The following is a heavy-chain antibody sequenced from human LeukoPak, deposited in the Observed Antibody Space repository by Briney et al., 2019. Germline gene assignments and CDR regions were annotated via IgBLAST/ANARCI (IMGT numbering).Heavy chain of an antibody. CDR3: ARQPGGYYGMDV. CDR2: IYPGESDI. D-gene: IGHD3-10*01. J-gene: IGHJ6*02. V-gene: IGHV5-51*01. Sequence: GESLKISCKGSGYSFTSYWIDWVRQMPGKGLAWMGIIYPGESDISYSPSFQGQVTISVDKSNSTAYLQWSSLKASDTAMYYCARQPGGYYGMDVWGQGTTVTVSS. CDR1: GYSFTSYW.